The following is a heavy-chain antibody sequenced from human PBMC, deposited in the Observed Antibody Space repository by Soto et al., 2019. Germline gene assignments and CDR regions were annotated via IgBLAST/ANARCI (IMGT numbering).Heavy chain of an antibody. CDR1: GFTFTDYY. D-gene: IGHD1-1*01. CDR3: AKDFTRPTGTTWYYFDY. Sequence: GGSLRLSCAASGFTFTDYYMSWIRQAPGKGLEWVSYISSSGSTIYYADSVKGRFTISRDNSKNTLYLQMNSLRAEDTAVYYCAKDFTRPTGTTWYYFDYWGQGTLVTVSS. J-gene: IGHJ4*02. V-gene: IGHV3-11*01. CDR2: ISSSGSTI.